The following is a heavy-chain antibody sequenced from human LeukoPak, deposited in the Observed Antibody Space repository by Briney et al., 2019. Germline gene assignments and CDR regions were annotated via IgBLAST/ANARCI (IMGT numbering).Heavy chain of an antibody. Sequence: GGSLRLSCAASGFTFSDYYMSWIRQAPGKGLEWVSYISSSGSTIYYADSVKGRFTISRDNAKNSLYLQMDSLRAEDTAVYYCXXXXXXXYYDSSGIAGYWGQGTLVTVSS. V-gene: IGHV3-11*01. CDR1: GFTFSDYY. CDR2: ISSSGSTI. D-gene: IGHD3-22*01. J-gene: IGHJ4*02. CDR3: XXXXXXXYYDSSGIAGY.